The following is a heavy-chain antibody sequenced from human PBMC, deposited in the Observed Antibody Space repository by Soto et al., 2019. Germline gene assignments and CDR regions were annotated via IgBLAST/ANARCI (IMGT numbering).Heavy chain of an antibody. D-gene: IGHD3-16*02. CDR1: GYSISSGYY. J-gene: IGHJ6*02. Sequence: SEPLSLTCAVSGYSISSGYYWGWIRQPPGKGLEWIGSIYHSGSTYDNPSLKSRVTISVDTSKNQFSLKLSSVTAADTAVYYCARVGPRMITCGGVIVLSGMDVWGQGTTVTVSS. CDR3: ARVGPRMITCGGVIVLSGMDV. CDR2: IYHSGST. V-gene: IGHV4-38-2*01.